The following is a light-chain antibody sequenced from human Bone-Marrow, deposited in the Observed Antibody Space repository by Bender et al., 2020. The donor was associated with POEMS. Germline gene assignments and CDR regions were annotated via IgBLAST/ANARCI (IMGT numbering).Light chain of an antibody. J-gene: IGLJ2*01. Sequence: QSALTQPASVSGSPGQSITISCTGTSSDIGDYGYVSWYQLHPGKVPKLIIYEVFHRPSEISFRFSGSKSGNTASLTISGLQTEDEADYYCSSFSRGSTSVVFGGGTKVTVL. CDR1: SSDIGDYGY. CDR2: EVF. CDR3: SSFSRGSTSVV. V-gene: IGLV2-14*01.